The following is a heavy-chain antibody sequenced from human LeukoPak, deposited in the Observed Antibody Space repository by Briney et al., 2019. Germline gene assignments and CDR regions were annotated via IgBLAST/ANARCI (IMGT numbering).Heavy chain of an antibody. CDR3: ATDGAGFDT. V-gene: IGHV3-11*01. CDR1: GFIFNDYY. CDR2: INIGGTNT. Sequence: PGGSLRLSCAASGFIFNDYYISWFRQAPGKGLEWLSYINIGGTNTHYADSVKGRFTISRDNAKKSLYLEMNNLRAEDTAVYYCATDGAGFDTWGQGVLVTVSS. J-gene: IGHJ5*02.